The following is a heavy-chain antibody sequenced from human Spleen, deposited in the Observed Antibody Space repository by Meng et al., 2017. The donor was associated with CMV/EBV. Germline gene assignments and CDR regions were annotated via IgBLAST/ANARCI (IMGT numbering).Heavy chain of an antibody. CDR2: ISSSGSSK. J-gene: IGHJ4*02. V-gene: IGHV3-11*04. D-gene: IGHD7-27*01. CDR1: GFSVSSNY. CDR3: ARESTVDYRVDY. Sequence: GGSLRLSCAASGFSVSSNYMAWVRQAPGKGLEWVSYISSSGSSKYYADSVQGRFTISRDNAKNSLYLQMNSLRAEDTAVYYCARESTVDYRVDYWGQGTLVTVSS.